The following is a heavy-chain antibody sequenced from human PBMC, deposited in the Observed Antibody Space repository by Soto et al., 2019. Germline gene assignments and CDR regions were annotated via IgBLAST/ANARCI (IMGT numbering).Heavy chain of an antibody. CDR3: AKDFRISGGHYGSLNYYYGMDV. CDR2: ISYDGILK. J-gene: IGHJ6*02. CDR1: GFTFSAFG. V-gene: IGHV3-30*18. Sequence: QVHLVESGGGVVQPGRSLRLSCEASGFTFSAFGMHWVRQAPGKGLEWVAIISYDGILKYYADPVKGRFTISRDTSKSALYLQMNSLRPEDTALYYCAKDFRISGGHYGSLNYYYGMDVWGQGTTVTVSS. D-gene: IGHD3-10*01.